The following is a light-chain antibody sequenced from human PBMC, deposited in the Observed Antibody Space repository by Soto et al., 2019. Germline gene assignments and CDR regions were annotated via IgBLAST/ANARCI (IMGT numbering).Light chain of an antibody. CDR3: QSYDSSLSGSEV. V-gene: IGLV1-40*01. Sequence: QPVLTQPPSVSGAPGQRVTMSCTGSSSNIGAGCDVHWYQQLPGTAPKLLIYGNGNRPSGVPDRFSGSKSGTSASLAITGLQAEDEADYYCQSYDSSLSGSEVFGTGTKVTVL. CDR1: SSNIGAGCD. CDR2: GNG. J-gene: IGLJ1*01.